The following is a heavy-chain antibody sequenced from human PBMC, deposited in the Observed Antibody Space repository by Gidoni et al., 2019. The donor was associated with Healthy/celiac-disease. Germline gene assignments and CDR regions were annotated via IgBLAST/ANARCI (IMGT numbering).Heavy chain of an antibody. V-gene: IGHV3-48*03. Sequence: EVQLVESGGGLVQPGGSLRLSCAASGFTFSSYEMNWVRQAPGKGLEWVSYISSSGSTIYYADSVKGRFTITRDNAKNSLYLQMNSLRAEDTAVYYCASLNPYYYDSSGYYPPLGYWGQGTLVTVSS. CDR2: ISSSGSTI. D-gene: IGHD3-22*01. J-gene: IGHJ4*02. CDR1: GFTFSSYE. CDR3: ASLNPYYYDSSGYYPPLGY.